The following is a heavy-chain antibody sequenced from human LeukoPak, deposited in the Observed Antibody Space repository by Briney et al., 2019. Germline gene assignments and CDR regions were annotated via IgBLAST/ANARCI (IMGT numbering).Heavy chain of an antibody. V-gene: IGHV3-11*01. Sequence: NPGRSLRLSCAASGFTFPDYHMSWIRQAPGKGRVWVSYITNSGTTIYYADSVKGRFTISRDNAKNSLYLQMNSLRAEDTAVYYCARDGHYDILTGYFQDWGQGTLVTVSS. D-gene: IGHD3-9*01. J-gene: IGHJ1*01. CDR2: ITNSGTTI. CDR1: GFTFPDYH. CDR3: ARDGHYDILTGYFQD.